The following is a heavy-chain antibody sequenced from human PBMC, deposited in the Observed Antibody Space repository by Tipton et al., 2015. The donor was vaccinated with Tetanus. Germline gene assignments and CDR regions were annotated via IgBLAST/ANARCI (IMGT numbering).Heavy chain of an antibody. CDR1: GGSITNYY. V-gene: IGHV4-59*13. CDR2: IHYTGNT. CDR3: ARWPTGISYYHGMDV. D-gene: IGHD2-8*02. J-gene: IGHJ6*02. Sequence: TLSLTCTVSGGSITNYYWSWVRQPPGKGLEWIGYIHYTGNTNYKHSFKSRVTISLDTPKKQFSLNLTSVTAADTAVYYCARWPTGISYYHGMDVWGQGTTVTVSS.